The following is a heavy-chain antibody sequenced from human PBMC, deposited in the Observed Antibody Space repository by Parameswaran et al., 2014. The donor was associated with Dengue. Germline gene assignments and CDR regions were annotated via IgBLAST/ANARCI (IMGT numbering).Heavy chain of an antibody. CDR3: ARGGRRFLEWLYYYYMDV. J-gene: IGHJ6*03. CDR2: ISYDGSNK. V-gene: IGHV3-30-3*01. Sequence: IRQPPGKGLEWVAVISYDGSNKYYADSVKGRFTISRDNSKNTLYLQMNSLRAEDTAVYYCARGGRRFLEWLYYYYMDVWGKGTTVTVSS. D-gene: IGHD3-3*01.